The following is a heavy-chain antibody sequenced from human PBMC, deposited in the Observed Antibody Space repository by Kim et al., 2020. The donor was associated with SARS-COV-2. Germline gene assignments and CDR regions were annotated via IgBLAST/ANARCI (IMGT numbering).Heavy chain of an antibody. CDR3: ARDGSYSSSGYYYFDY. Sequence: SETLSLTCTVSGGSISSYYWSWIRQPAGTGLEWIGRIYTSGSTNYNPSLKSRVTMSVDTSKNQFSLKLSSVTADDTAVYYCARDGSYSSSGYYYFDYWDQGNLVTVSS. CDR1: GGSISSYY. J-gene: IGHJ4*02. D-gene: IGHD3-22*01. CDR2: IYTSGST. V-gene: IGHV4-4*07.